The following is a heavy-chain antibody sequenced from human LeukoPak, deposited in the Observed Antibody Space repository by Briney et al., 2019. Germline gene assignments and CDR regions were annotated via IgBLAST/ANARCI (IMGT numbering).Heavy chain of an antibody. CDR2: IYYSGST. CDR3: ARHPGYCSSTSCYTWGENWFDP. CDR1: GGSISSSSYY. Sequence: SETLSLTCTVSGGSISSSSYYWGWIRQPPGKGLEWIGSIYYSGSTYYNPSLKSRVTISVDTSKNQFSLKLSSVTAADTAVYYCARHPGYCSSTSCYTWGENWFDPWGQGTLVTVSS. V-gene: IGHV4-39*01. J-gene: IGHJ5*02. D-gene: IGHD2-2*02.